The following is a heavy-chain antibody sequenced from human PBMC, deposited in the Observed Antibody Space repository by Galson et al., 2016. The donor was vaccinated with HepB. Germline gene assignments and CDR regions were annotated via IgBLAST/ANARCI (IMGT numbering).Heavy chain of an antibody. J-gene: IGHJ3*02. CDR2: VNGGGETT. Sequence: SLRLSCAASGFTFSSYAMDWLRQAPGKGLEWVATVNGGGETTFYADSVKGRFTISRDNTKNSLYLQMNSLRAEGTAVYYCARDHRRWNYDPDAFDMWGQGTMVTVSS. CDR3: ARDHRRWNYDPDAFDM. V-gene: IGHV3-23*01. CDR1: GFTFSSYA. D-gene: IGHD1-7*01.